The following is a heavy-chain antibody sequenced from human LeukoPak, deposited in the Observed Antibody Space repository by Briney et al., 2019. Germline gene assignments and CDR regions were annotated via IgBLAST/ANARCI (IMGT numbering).Heavy chain of an antibody. CDR1: GFTFSSYW. V-gene: IGHV3-7*03. CDR3: ARGRTTALYYFDY. J-gene: IGHJ4*02. D-gene: IGHD1-7*01. CDR2: IKQDESEK. Sequence: RPGGSLRLSCAASGFTFSSYWMSWVRQAPGKGLEWVANIKQDESEKYYVDSVKGRFTISRDNAKNSLYLQMNSLRAEDTALYHCARGRTTALYYFDYWGQGTLVTVSS.